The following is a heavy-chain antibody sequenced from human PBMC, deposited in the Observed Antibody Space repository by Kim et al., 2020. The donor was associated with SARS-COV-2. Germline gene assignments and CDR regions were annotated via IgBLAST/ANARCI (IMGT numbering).Heavy chain of an antibody. D-gene: IGHD1-26*01. CDR1: GFTFSSYG. Sequence: GGSLRLSCAASGFTFSSYGMHWVRQAPGKGLEWVAVIWYDGSNKYYADSVKGRFTISRDNSKNTLYLQMNSLRAEDTAVYYCARDSGSYGVNYYYMDVWGKGTTVTVSS. CDR2: IWYDGSNK. CDR3: ARDSGSYGVNYYYMDV. V-gene: IGHV3-33*01. J-gene: IGHJ6*03.